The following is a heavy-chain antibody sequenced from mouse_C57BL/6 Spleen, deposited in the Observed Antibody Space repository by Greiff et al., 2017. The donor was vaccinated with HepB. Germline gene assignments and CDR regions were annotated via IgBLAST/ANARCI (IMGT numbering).Heavy chain of an antibody. J-gene: IGHJ2*01. CDR1: GYSITSGYY. Sequence: DVKLQESGPGLVKPSQSLSLTCSVTGYSITSGYYWNWIRQFPGNKLEWMGYISYDGSNNYNPSLKNRISITRDTSKNQFFLKLNSVTTEDTATYYCAREELLRCFDYWGQGTTLTVSS. CDR3: AREELLRCFDY. D-gene: IGHD1-1*01. V-gene: IGHV3-6*01. CDR2: ISYDGSN.